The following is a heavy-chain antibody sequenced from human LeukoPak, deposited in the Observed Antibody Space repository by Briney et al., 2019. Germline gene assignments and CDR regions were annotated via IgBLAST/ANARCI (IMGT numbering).Heavy chain of an antibody. CDR1: GFTFSTYD. CDR2: IFPSGGEI. Sequence: GGSLRLSCAASGFTFSTYDMSWVRQAPGKGLEWVSSIFPSGGEIHYADSVRGRFTISRDNAKNSLFLQMNSLRAEDTAVYYCAGINDYGDPTGAFDIWGQGTMVTVSS. D-gene: IGHD4-17*01. J-gene: IGHJ3*02. V-gene: IGHV3-21*01. CDR3: AGINDYGDPTGAFDI.